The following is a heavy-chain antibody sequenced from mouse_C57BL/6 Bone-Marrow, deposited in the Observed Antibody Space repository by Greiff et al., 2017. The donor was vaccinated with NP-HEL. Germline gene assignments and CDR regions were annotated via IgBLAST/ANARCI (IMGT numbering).Heavy chain of an antibody. D-gene: IGHD1-2*01. Sequence: EVKLMESGAELVRPGASVKLSCTASGFNIKDDYMHWVKQRPEQGLEWIGWIDPENGDTEYASKFQGKATITADTSSNTAYLQLSSLTSEDTAVYYCTTCGYAYWGQGTSVTVSS. CDR2: IDPENGDT. CDR1: GFNIKDDY. CDR3: TTCGYAY. J-gene: IGHJ4*01. V-gene: IGHV14-4*01.